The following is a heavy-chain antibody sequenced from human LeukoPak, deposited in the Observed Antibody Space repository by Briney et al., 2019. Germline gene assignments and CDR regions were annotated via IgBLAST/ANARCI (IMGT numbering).Heavy chain of an antibody. CDR1: GYTFTGYY. J-gene: IGHJ4*02. Sequence: ASVKVSCKASGYTFTGYYMHWVRQAPGQGLEWMGWINPNSGGTNYAQKFQGRVTMTRDTSISTAYMELSRLSSDDTAVYYCARDLNCGGDCQPHWGQGTLVTVSS. D-gene: IGHD2-21*01. CDR3: ARDLNCGGDCQPH. V-gene: IGHV1-2*02. CDR2: INPNSGGT.